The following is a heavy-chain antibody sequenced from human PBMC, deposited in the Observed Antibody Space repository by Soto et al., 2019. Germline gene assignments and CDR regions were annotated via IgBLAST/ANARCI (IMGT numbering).Heavy chain of an antibody. CDR3: AQSYGGNYGSAFAI. CDR2: ITPSGGST. V-gene: IGHV1-46*01. CDR1: GYTFTTYY. Sequence: QVQLVQSGAEVKMPGASVKVSCKASGYTFTTYYMHWVRQTPGQGLEWMGLITPSGGSTSYAQTFQGRLTMTRDTSTSTVYMELSSMRSEDTAVYYCAQSYGGNYGSAFAIWGQGTMVTVSS. J-gene: IGHJ3*02. D-gene: IGHD4-4*01.